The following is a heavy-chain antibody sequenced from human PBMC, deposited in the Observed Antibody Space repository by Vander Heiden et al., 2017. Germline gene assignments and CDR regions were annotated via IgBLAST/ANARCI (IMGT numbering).Heavy chain of an antibody. J-gene: IGHJ3*02. V-gene: IGHV4-61*01. CDR3: ASPRGGAYSDNAFDI. D-gene: IGHD2-15*01. Sequence: QVQLQESGPGLVKPSETLSLTCSVSGGSVSSGSFYWTWLRQPPGKGLEWIGFIYYTGSTTYNPSLKSRVTISLDTSKNQFSLRLSSVTAADTAVYYCASPRGGAYSDNAFDIWGQGTLVTVSS. CDR2: IYYTGST. CDR1: GGSVSSGSFY.